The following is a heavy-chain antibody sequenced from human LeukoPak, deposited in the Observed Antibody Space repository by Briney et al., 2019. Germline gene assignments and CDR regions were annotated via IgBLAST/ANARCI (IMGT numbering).Heavy chain of an antibody. CDR3: ARGPVRSAQYFQH. V-gene: IGHV1-8*01. CDR2: MNPNSGNT. Sequence: GASVKVSCKASGYTFTSYDINWVRQATGQGLEWMGWMNPNSGNTGYAQKFQGRVTMTRNTSISTAYMKLSSLRSEDTAVYYCARGPVRSAQYFQHWGQGTLVTVSS. J-gene: IGHJ1*01. CDR1: GYTFTSYD. D-gene: IGHD6-6*01.